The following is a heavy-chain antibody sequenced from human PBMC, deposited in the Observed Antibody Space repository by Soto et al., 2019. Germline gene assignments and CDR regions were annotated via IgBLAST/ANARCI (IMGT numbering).Heavy chain of an antibody. D-gene: IGHD3-10*01. CDR1: GFTFSSYA. J-gene: IGHJ2*01. V-gene: IGHV3-30-3*01. CDR3: ARGGPYYYGHLYWYFDL. CDR2: ISYDGSNK. Sequence: QVQLVESGGGVVQPGRSLRLSCAASGFTFSSYAMHWVRQAPGKGLEWVAVISYDGSNKYYADSVKGRFTISRDNSKNTLYLQMISLRAEDTAVYYCARGGPYYYGHLYWYFDLWGRGTLVTVSS.